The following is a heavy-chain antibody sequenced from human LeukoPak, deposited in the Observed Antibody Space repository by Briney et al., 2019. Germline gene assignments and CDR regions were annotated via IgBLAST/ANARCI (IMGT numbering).Heavy chain of an antibody. D-gene: IGHD3-3*01. Sequence: YXWSWIRQSPGKGPEWIGEINHSGSTNYNPSLESRVTISVDTSKNQFSLKLSSVTAADTAVYYCARGNYDFWSGYYTSGYGMDVWGQGTAVTVSS. CDR2: INHSGST. V-gene: IGHV4-34*01. CDR3: ARGNYDFWSGYYTSGYGMDV. J-gene: IGHJ6*02. CDR1: YX.